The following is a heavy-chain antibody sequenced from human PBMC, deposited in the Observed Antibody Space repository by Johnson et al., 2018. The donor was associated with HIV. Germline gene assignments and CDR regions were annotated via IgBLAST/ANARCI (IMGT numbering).Heavy chain of an antibody. V-gene: IGHV3-13*01. Sequence: VQLVESGGGLVQPGGSLRLSCAASGFTLSRYDMHWVRQATGKGLEWVSAIGTAGDTYYPGSVKGRFTISRENAKNSLYLQMNSLRVGDTAVYYCARDGGFVGAFDIWGQGTMVIVSS. CDR2: IGTAGDT. D-gene: IGHD3-16*01. CDR1: GFTLSRYD. J-gene: IGHJ3*02. CDR3: ARDGGFVGAFDI.